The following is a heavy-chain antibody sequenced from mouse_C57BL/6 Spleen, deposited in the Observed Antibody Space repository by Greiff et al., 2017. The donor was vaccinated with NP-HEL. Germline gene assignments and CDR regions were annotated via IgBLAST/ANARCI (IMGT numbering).Heavy chain of an antibody. Sequence: EVKLMESGGGLVKPGGSLKLSCEASGFTFSDYGMHWVRQAPEKGLEWVAYISSGSSNLNYAVTVKGRFTISRDNAKNTLFLQMTSLRSEDTAMYYCARREWFAYWGQGTLVTVSA. CDR3: ARREWFAY. V-gene: IGHV5-17*01. CDR2: ISSGSSNL. J-gene: IGHJ3*01. CDR1: GFTFSDYG.